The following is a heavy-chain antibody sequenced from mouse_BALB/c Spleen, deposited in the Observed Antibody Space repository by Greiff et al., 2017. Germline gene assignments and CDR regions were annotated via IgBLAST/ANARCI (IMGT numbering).Heavy chain of an antibody. CDR2: INPNNGGT. V-gene: IGHV1-18*01. CDR1: GYTFTEYT. D-gene: IGHD2-2*01. Sequence: EVQLHQSGPELVKPGASVKISCKTSGYTFTEYTMHWVKQSHGKSLEWIGGINPNNGGTSYNQKFKGKATLTVDKSSSTAYMELRSLTSEDSAVYYCAKGDIYYGYDDGFAYWGQGTLVTVSA. J-gene: IGHJ3*01. CDR3: AKGDIYYGYDDGFAY.